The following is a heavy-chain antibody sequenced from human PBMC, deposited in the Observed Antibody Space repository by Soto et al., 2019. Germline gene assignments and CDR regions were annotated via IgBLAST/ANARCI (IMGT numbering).Heavy chain of an antibody. V-gene: IGHV3-73*01. CDR2: IRSKANSYAT. CDR3: TRRLGYCSGGSCYNFDY. Sequence: EVQLVESGGGLVQPGGSLKLSCAASGFTFSGSAMHWVRQASGKGLEWVGRIRSKANSYATAYAASVKGRFTISRDDSKNTAYLQMTSLKTEDTAVYYCTRRLGYCSGGSCYNFDYWCQGTLVTVSS. D-gene: IGHD2-15*01. J-gene: IGHJ4*02. CDR1: GFTFSGSA.